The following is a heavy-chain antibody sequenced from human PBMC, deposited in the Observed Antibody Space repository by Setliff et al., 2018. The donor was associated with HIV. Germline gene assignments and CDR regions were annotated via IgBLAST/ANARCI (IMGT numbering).Heavy chain of an antibody. CDR3: ARLWYHYDSGNYPDY. CDR1: GASISRDGYY. CDR2: VFYSGST. V-gene: IGHV4-39*01. J-gene: IGHJ4*02. D-gene: IGHD3-10*01. Sequence: SETLSLTCTVSGASISRDGYYWGWIRQPPGKGLQWIGCVFYSGSTYYDPSLESRVTISVASSKTQFSLKLRSVTAADTAVYYCARLWYHYDSGNYPDYWGQGALVTVSS.